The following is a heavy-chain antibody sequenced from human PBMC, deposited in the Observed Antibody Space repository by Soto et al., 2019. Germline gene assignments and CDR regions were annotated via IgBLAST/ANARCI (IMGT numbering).Heavy chain of an antibody. J-gene: IGHJ6*03. V-gene: IGHV4-34*01. Sequence: QVQLQQWGAGLLKPSETLSLTCAVYGGSFSGYQWSWIRQTPGKGLEWIGEINDSGNINYNPSLKSRVTIVVDTAKKQISLKLSSVTAADTAVYYCARGLIVWFGELSRRGGYYYDMDVWGKGTTVTVSS. D-gene: IGHD3-10*01. CDR3: ARGLIVWFGELSRRGGYYYDMDV. CDR1: GGSFSGYQ. CDR2: INDSGNI.